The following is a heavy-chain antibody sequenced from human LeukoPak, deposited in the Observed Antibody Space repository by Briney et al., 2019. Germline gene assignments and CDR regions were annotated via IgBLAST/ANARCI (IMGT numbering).Heavy chain of an antibody. CDR2: ISSSGSTI. CDR3: ARIPLTTDAFDI. Sequence: GGSLRLSCAASGFTFSDYYMSWIRQAPGKGLEWVSYISSSGSTIYYADSVKGRFTISRDNAQHSLYLRMYSLRAEDTAVYYCARIPLTTDAFDIWGQGTMVTVSS. V-gene: IGHV3-11*04. J-gene: IGHJ3*02. CDR1: GFTFSDYY. D-gene: IGHD4-11*01.